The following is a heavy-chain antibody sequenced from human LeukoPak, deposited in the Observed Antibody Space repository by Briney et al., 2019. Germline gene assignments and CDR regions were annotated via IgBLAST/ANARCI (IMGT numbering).Heavy chain of an antibody. Sequence: PGGSLRLSCAASGFTFSSYGMHWVRQAPGKGLECVAVIWYDGSNKYYADSVKGRFTISRDNSKNTLYLQMNSLRAEDTAVYYCARGLYSGSYFSMDYWGQGTLVTVSS. J-gene: IGHJ4*02. CDR1: GFTFSSYG. CDR2: IWYDGSNK. V-gene: IGHV3-33*01. D-gene: IGHD1-26*01. CDR3: ARGLYSGSYFSMDY.